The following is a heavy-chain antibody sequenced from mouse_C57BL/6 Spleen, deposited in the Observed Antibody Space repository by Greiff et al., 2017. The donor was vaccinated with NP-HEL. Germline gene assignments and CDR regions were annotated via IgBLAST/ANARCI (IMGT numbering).Heavy chain of an antibody. CDR3: ARDYGSSFYFDY. CDR2: IDPSDSYT. D-gene: IGHD1-1*01. Sequence: QVQLQQPGAELVMPGASVKLSCKASGYTFTSYWMHWVKQRPGQGLEWIGEIDPSDSYTNYNQKFKGKSTLTVDKSSSTADMQLSSLTSEDSAVYYCARDYGSSFYFDYWGQGTTRTVSS. J-gene: IGHJ2*01. CDR1: GYTFTSYW. V-gene: IGHV1-69*01.